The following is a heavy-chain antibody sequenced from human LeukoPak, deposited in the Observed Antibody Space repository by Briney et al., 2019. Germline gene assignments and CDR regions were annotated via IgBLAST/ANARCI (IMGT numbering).Heavy chain of an antibody. CDR3: AKDMTAAAGPYYFDY. D-gene: IGHD6-13*01. Sequence: GGSLRLSCAASGFTFDDYAMHWVRQAPGKGLEWVSGISRNSGSIGYADSVKGRFTISRDNAKNSLYLQMNGLRAEDTALYYCAKDMTAAAGPYYFDYWGQGTLVTVSS. CDR1: GFTFDDYA. J-gene: IGHJ4*02. CDR2: ISRNSGSI. V-gene: IGHV3-9*01.